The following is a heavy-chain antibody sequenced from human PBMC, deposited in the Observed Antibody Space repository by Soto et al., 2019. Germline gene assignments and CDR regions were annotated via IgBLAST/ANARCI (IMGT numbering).Heavy chain of an antibody. CDR3: ARDRYCSGGSCYARRSWFDP. J-gene: IGHJ5*02. CDR1: GFTFSSYA. Sequence: HPGGSLRLSCAASGFTFSSYAMHWVRQAPGKGLEWVAVISYDGSNKYYADSVKGRFTISRDNSKNTLYLQMNSLRAEDTAVYYCARDRYCSGGSCYARRSWFDPWGQGTLVTVSS. V-gene: IGHV3-30-3*01. D-gene: IGHD2-15*01. CDR2: ISYDGSNK.